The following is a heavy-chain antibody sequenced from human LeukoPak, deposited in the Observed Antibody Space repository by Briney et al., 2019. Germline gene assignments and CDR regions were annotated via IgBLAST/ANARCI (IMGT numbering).Heavy chain of an antibody. J-gene: IGHJ4*02. D-gene: IGHD6-19*01. CDR2: IIPIFGTA. CDR3: ARGGSSGWRTPNDDY. V-gene: IGHV1-69*05. CDR1: GDTFSSYS. Sequence: ASVKVSCKASGDTFSSYSISWVRQAPGQGLEWMGGIIPIFGTANYAQKLQGRVTMTTDTSTSTAYMELRSLRSDDTAVYYCARGGSSGWRTPNDDYWGQGTLVTVSS.